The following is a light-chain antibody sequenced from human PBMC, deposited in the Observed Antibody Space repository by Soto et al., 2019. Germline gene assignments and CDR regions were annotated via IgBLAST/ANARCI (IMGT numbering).Light chain of an antibody. CDR1: QNLLFSSNNKNS. CDR3: QQYYSTPRT. J-gene: IGKJ1*01. Sequence: DIVMTQSPDSLAVSLGERATINCKSSQNLLFSSNNKNSLAWYQQKPGQPPKLLIYWASTRESGVPDRFSGSGSGTDFTLTISSLQAEDVAVYYCQQYYSTPRTFGQGTKVEIK. V-gene: IGKV4-1*01. CDR2: WAS.